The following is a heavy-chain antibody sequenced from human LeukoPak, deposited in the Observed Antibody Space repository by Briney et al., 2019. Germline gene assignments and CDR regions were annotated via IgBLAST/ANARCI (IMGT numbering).Heavy chain of an antibody. D-gene: IGHD3-10*01. CDR3: ARGVSDYYGSGSYYNWFDP. CDR2: FYHSGST. J-gene: IGHJ5*02. Sequence: PSETLSLTCSVSGYSITSGYYWGWIRQPPGKGLQWIGSFYHSGSTYYNPSLKSRVTISVDTSNNQFSLKLRSLTAADTAVYYCARGVSDYYGSGSYYNWFDPWGQGTLITVSS. CDR1: GYSITSGYY. V-gene: IGHV4-38-2*02.